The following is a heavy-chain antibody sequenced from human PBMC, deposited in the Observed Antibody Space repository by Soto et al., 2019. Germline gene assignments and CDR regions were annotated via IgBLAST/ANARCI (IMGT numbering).Heavy chain of an antibody. J-gene: IGHJ4*02. CDR3: ARAYCSSTSCHKRYSSSWYYFDY. CDR2: INPNSGGT. D-gene: IGHD2-2*01. CDR1: GYTFTGYY. V-gene: IGHV1-2*04. Sequence: ASVKVSCKASGYTFTGYYMHWVRQAPGQGLEWMGRINPNSGGTNYAQKFQGWVTMTRDTSISTAYMELSRLRSDDTAVYYCARAYCSSTSCHKRYSSSWYYFDYWGQGTLVTVSS.